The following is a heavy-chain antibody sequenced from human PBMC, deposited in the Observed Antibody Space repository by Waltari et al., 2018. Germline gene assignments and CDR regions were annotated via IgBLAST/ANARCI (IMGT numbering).Heavy chain of an antibody. J-gene: IGHJ4*02. CDR3: ARDRRHTIFGVVSLFDY. Sequence: QVQLQESGLALVMTSETLSLTSAVPVYSSSRVYFCGWIRQPPGKGLEWIGSVYHTGSTYYNPSLKSRVTISVDMSKNQFSLELTSVTAADTAVYYCARDRRHTIFGVVSLFDYWGQGALVTVSS. CDR1: VYSSSRVYF. D-gene: IGHD3-3*01. V-gene: IGHV4-38-2*02. CDR2: VYHTGST.